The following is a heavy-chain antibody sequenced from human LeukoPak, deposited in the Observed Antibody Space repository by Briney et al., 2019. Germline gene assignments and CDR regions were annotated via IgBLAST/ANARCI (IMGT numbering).Heavy chain of an antibody. CDR1: GGSISSGDYY. J-gene: IGHJ4*02. CDR2: IYYSGST. V-gene: IGHV4-30-4*01. D-gene: IGHD3-22*01. CDR3: ARSINYYDSSGSGWDFDY. Sequence: SQTLSLTCTVSGGSISSGDYYWSWIRHPPGKGLEWIGYIYYSGSTYYNPSLKSRVTISVDTSKNQFSLKLSSVTAADTAVYYCARSINYYDSSGSGWDFDYWGQGTLVTVSS.